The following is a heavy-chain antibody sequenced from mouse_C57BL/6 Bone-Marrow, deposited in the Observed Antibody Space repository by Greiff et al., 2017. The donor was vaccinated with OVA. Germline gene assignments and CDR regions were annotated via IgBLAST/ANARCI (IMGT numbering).Heavy chain of an antibody. D-gene: IGHD2-14*01. Sequence: QVQLQQPGTELVKPGASVKLSCKASGYTFTSYWMHWVKQRPGQGLEWIGNINPSNGGTNYNEKFKSKATLTVDKSSSTAYMQLSRLTSEDSAVYYCARGIWVRRRYYYAMDYWGQGTTVTVSS. CDR3: ARGIWVRRRYYYAMDY. CDR1: GYTFTSYW. V-gene: IGHV1-53*01. J-gene: IGHJ4*01. CDR2: INPSNGGT.